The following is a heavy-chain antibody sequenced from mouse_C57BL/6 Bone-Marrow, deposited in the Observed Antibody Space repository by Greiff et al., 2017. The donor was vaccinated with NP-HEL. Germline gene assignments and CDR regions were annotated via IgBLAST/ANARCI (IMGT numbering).Heavy chain of an antibody. CDR3: TVRDFWFAY. Sequence: EVKVEESGGGLVQPGGSMKLSCVASGFTFSNYWMNWVRQSPEKGLEWVAQIRLKSDNYATHYAESVKGRFTISRDDSKSSVYLQMNNLRAEDTGIYYCTVRDFWFAYWGQGTLVTVSA. CDR2: IRLKSDNYAT. V-gene: IGHV6-3*01. CDR1: GFTFSNYW. J-gene: IGHJ3*01.